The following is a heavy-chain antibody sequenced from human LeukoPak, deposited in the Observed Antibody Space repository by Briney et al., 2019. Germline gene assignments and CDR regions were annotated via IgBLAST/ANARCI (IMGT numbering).Heavy chain of an antibody. CDR3: ARSLPDYFDY. J-gene: IGHJ4*02. CDR2: SGDSGTT. Sequence: GGSLRLSCAASGFTFDDYAMHWVRQAPGKGLEWVSLSGDSGTTYSADSVKGRFTISRDNSKNSLYLQMNSLRTEDTALYYCARSLPDYFDYWGQGTLVTVSS. V-gene: IGHV3-43*02. CDR1: GFTFDDYA.